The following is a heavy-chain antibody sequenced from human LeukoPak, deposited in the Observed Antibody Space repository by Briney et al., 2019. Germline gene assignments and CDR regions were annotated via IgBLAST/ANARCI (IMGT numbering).Heavy chain of an antibody. CDR1: GFTVSSNY. CDR2: IYSGGST. Sequence: GGSLRLPCAASGFTVSSNYMSWVRQAPGKGLEWVSVIYSGGSTYYADSVKGRFTISRDNSKNTLYLQMNSLRAEDTAVYYCARDAYQTYYYGSGSYRWGQGTLVTVSS. J-gene: IGHJ4*02. V-gene: IGHV3-66*01. D-gene: IGHD3-10*01. CDR3: ARDAYQTYYYGSGSYR.